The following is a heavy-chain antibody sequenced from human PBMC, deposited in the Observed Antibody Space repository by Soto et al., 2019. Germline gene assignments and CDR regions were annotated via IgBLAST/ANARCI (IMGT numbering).Heavy chain of an antibody. CDR3: ARVKWFGESGFDY. D-gene: IGHD3-10*01. J-gene: IGHJ4*02. CDR2: IYYTGYT. V-gene: IGHV4-59*01. Sequence: SETLSLTCTVSGGSISSYYWSWIRQPPGKGLEWIGYIYYTGYTDYNPSLKSRVTISVDTSKNQFSLNVSSVTAADTAVYYCARVKWFGESGFDYWGQGTLVTVSS. CDR1: GGSISSYY.